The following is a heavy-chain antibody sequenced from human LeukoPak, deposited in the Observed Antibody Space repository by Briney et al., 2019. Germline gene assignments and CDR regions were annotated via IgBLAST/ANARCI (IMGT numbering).Heavy chain of an antibody. Sequence: GGSLRLSCAASGYTFSDAWMSRVRQAPGKGLEWVGRIKSKTDGGTTDYAAPVKGRFTISRDDSKNTLYLQMNSLKTEDTAVYYCTTQYSSGWYVAFDIWGQGTMVTVSS. J-gene: IGHJ3*02. CDR1: GYTFSDAW. D-gene: IGHD6-19*01. CDR3: TTQYSSGWYVAFDI. CDR2: IKSKTDGGTT. V-gene: IGHV3-15*01.